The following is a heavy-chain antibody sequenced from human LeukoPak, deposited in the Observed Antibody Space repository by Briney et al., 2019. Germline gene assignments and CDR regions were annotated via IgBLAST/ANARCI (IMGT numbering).Heavy chain of an antibody. CDR1: GFTLASYA. J-gene: IGHJ4*02. Sequence: GGSLRLSCAASGFTLASYAMSWVRQAPGKGLEWVSAITGSGRSTDYADSAKGRFTISRDNSKNTLYLQMNSLRAEDTAVYYCAKETQFGGVIVTNFDYWGQGTLVTVSS. CDR3: AKETQFGGVIVTNFDY. CDR2: ITGSGRST. D-gene: IGHD3-16*02. V-gene: IGHV3-23*01.